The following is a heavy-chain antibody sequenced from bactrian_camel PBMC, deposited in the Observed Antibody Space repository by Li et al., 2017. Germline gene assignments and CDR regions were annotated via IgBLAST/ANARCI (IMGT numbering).Heavy chain of an antibody. V-gene: IGHV3-2*01. J-gene: IGHJ4*01. CDR3: ATGSPMGAYND. CDR1: GFTFSAFS. D-gene: IGHD3*01. Sequence: VQLVESGGGLVQPGGFVRLSCAASGFTFSAFSMSWVCQAHGKGLEWVAKISSEGRNTYYSDSVKGRFTFSRDNTKNIVYLQMNSLQSEDTALYYCATGSPMGAYNDWGQGTQVTVS. CDR2: ISSEGRNT.